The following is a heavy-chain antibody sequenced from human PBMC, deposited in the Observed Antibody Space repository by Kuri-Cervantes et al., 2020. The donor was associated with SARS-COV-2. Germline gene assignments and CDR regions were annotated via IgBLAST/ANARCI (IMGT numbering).Heavy chain of an antibody. J-gene: IGHJ1*01. D-gene: IGHD1-14*01. CDR2: INPNSGGT. V-gene: IGHV1-2*02. CDR1: GYTFTGYY. CDR3: ATESRPTHGYFQH. Sequence: ASVKVSCKASGYTFTGYYMHWVRQTPGQGLEWMGWINPNSGGTNYAQKFQGRVTMTRDTSISTAYMELSRLRSDDTAVYYCATESRPTHGYFQHWGQGTLVTVSS.